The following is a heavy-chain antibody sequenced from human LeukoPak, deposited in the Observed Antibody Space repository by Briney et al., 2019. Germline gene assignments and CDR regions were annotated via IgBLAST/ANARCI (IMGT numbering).Heavy chain of an antibody. D-gene: IGHD5-24*01. J-gene: IGHJ4*02. Sequence: PSETLSLTCTVSGGSITSYYWSWIREPPGKGLEWIGYIYYSGSTNYNPSLKSRVTISVDTSKNQFSLKLSSVTAADTAVYYCASGIETRFDYWGQGTLVTVSS. V-gene: IGHV4-59*08. CDR1: GGSITSYY. CDR2: IYYSGST. CDR3: ASGIETRFDY.